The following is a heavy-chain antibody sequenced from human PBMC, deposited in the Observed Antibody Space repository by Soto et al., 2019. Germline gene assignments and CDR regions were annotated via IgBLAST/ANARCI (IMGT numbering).Heavy chain of an antibody. D-gene: IGHD6-6*01. CDR2: ISGGGGST. Sequence: EVRLLESGGDLVQPGGSLRLSCAASGFTFTSSAMSWVRQAPGKGLEWVSAISGGGGSTWYADSVKGRFTISRDNSENTLYLQMSSLRAEDTAVYYCAKGSASARPYYFDCWGQGTLVTVSS. V-gene: IGHV3-23*01. CDR1: GFTFTSSA. CDR3: AKGSASARPYYFDC. J-gene: IGHJ4*02.